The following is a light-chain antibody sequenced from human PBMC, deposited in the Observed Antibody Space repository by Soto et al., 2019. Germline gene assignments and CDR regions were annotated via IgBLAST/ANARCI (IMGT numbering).Light chain of an antibody. J-gene: IGKJ2*01. CDR3: QQYYDIPYT. Sequence: DIVMTQSPEFLAVSLGGRATINCKSSQSVLDSAINKNHLAWYQQKPGQPPKLLFYWASTRESGVPDRFSGSGSGTDFTLTIGSLQAEDVAVYYCQQYYDIPYTFGQGTRLEI. CDR2: WAS. V-gene: IGKV4-1*01. CDR1: QSVLDSAINKNH.